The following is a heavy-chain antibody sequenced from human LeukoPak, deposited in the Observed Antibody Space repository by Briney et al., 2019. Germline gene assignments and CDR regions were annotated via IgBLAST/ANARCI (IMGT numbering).Heavy chain of an antibody. CDR3: ARRTYNWFDP. CDR1: GGSISSGGFY. D-gene: IGHD1/OR15-1a*01. CDR2: IYYSGST. V-gene: IGHV4-31*03. J-gene: IGHJ5*02. Sequence: PSQTLSLTCTGAGGSISSGGFYWNWMRQPPGNGLEWIGYIYYSGSTYYNPSLKSRVTISLDTSKNQFSLKLSSVTAADTAVYYCARRTYNWFDPWGQGTLVTVSS.